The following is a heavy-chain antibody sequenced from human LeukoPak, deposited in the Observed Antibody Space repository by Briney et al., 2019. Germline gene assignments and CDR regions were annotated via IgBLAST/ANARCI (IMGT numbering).Heavy chain of an antibody. CDR3: ARAQEACGSTSCYHKAPHAFDI. V-gene: IGHV4-34*01. CDR2: INHSGST. D-gene: IGHD2-2*01. CDR1: GGSFSGYY. J-gene: IGHJ3*02. Sequence: PSETLSLNCAVYGGSFSGYYWSWIRQPPGKGLEWIGDINHSGSTNYNPSLKSRVTKSVDTSKNQFSLNLSSVTTADTAVYYCARAQEACGSTSCYHKAPHAFDIWGQGTMVTVSS.